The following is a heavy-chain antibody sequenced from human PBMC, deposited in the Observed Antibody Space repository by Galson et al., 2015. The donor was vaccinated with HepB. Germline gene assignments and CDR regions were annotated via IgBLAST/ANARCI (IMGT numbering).Heavy chain of an antibody. Sequence: SVKVSCKASGYTFTSFDINWVRQATGQGLEWMGWMNLNSGNTGFARKFQGRVTVTGDTSISTAYMELTSLRSEDTAVYYCARGSSLRLGECPACGGHSDHWGQGTLVTGSS. CDR2: MNLNSGNT. D-gene: IGHD3-16*01. V-gene: IGHV1-8*01. J-gene: IGHJ5*02. CDR1: GYTFTSFD. CDR3: ARGSSLRLGECPACGGHSDH.